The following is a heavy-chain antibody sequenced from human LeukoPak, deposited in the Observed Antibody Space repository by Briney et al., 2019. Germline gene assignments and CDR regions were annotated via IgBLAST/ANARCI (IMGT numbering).Heavy chain of an antibody. CDR3: AKQYGGYFEF. V-gene: IGHV3-30*02. CDR2: MRFDGSIE. J-gene: IGHJ4*02. Sequence: GGSLRLSCAASGFPFSSYGMHWVRQAPGKGPEWVAFMRFDGSIEYYADSVRGRFTSSRDNSKNTLYLQMDSLRPEDTAVYYCAKQYGGYFEFWGQGTLVSVSS. D-gene: IGHD3-9*01. CDR1: GFPFSSYG.